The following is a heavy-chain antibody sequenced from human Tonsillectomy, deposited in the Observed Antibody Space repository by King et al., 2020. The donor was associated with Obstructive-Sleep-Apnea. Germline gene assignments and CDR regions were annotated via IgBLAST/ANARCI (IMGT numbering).Heavy chain of an antibody. D-gene: IGHD3-10*01. V-gene: IGHV4-59*01. CDR2: IYYSGST. J-gene: IGHJ4*02. Sequence: VQLQESGPGLVKPSETLSLTCTVSGGSISSYYWSWIRQPPGKGLEWIGYIYYSGSTNYNPSLKSRVTISVDTSKNQFSLKLSSVTAADTAVYYCARGVTMVRGVILPVGYFDYWGQGTLVTVSS. CDR1: GGSISSYY. CDR3: ARGVTMVRGVILPVGYFDY.